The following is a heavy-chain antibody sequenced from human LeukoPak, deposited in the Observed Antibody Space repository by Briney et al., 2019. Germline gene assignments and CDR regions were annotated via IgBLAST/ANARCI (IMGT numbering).Heavy chain of an antibody. CDR1: GGTFSSYA. V-gene: IGHV1-69*04. J-gene: IGHJ4*02. D-gene: IGHD3-3*01. CDR2: IIPILGIA. CDR3: AAAVVNYDFWSGFSRQQKPPDY. Sequence: SVKVSCKASGGTFSSYAISWVRQAPGQGLEWMGRIIPILGIANYAQKFQGRVTITADKSTSTAYMELSSLRSEDTAVYYCAAAVVNYDFWSGFSRQQKPPDYWGQGTLVTVSS.